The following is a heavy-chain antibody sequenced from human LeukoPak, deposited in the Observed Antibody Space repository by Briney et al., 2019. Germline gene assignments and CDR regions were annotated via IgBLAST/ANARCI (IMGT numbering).Heavy chain of an antibody. J-gene: IGHJ3*02. Sequence: SETLSLTCTVSGGSISSYYWSWIRQPAGKGLEWIGRIYTSGSTNYNPSLKSRVTMSVDTSKNQFSLKLSSVTAADTAVYYCARDLGYCSGGSGYFDAFDIWGQGTMVTVSS. D-gene: IGHD2-15*01. CDR1: GGSISSYY. CDR2: IYTSGST. V-gene: IGHV4-4*07. CDR3: ARDLGYCSGGSGYFDAFDI.